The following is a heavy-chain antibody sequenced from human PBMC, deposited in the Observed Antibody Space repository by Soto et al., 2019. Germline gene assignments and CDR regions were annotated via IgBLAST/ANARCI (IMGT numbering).Heavy chain of an antibody. D-gene: IGHD2-8*02. V-gene: IGHV3-48*01. Sequence: SGGSLRLSCAASGFTFSSYSMNWVRQAPGKGLEWVSYISTSSSTVDYADSVKGRFTISRDNAKNSLYLQMSGLRAEDTAVYYCAIPMSTGYWGQGTLVTVS. CDR2: ISTSSSTV. CDR1: GFTFSSYS. J-gene: IGHJ4*02. CDR3: AIPMSTGY.